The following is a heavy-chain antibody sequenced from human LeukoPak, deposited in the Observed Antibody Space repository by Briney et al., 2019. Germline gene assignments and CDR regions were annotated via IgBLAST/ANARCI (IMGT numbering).Heavy chain of an antibody. CDR1: GGTFSSYA. Sequence: ASVKVSCKASGGTFSSYAISWVRQATGQGLEWMGGIIPIFGTANYAQKFQGRVTITADESTSTAYMELSSLRSEDTAVYYCARGRAYSSSSDYWGQGTLLTVSS. V-gene: IGHV1-69*13. D-gene: IGHD6-6*01. J-gene: IGHJ4*02. CDR2: IIPIFGTA. CDR3: ARGRAYSSSSDY.